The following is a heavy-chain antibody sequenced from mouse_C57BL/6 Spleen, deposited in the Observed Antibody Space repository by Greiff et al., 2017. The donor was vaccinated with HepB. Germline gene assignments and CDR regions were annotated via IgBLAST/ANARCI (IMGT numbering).Heavy chain of an antibody. CDR2: ISNGGGST. Sequence: EVKLVESGGGLVQPGGSLKLSCAASGFTFSDYYMYWVRQTPEKRLEWVAYISNGGGSTYYPDTVKGRFTISRDNAKNTLYLQMSRLKSEDTAMYYCARETGTPDWGQGTLVTVSA. V-gene: IGHV5-12*01. D-gene: IGHD4-1*01. CDR3: ARETGTPD. CDR1: GFTFSDYY. J-gene: IGHJ3*01.